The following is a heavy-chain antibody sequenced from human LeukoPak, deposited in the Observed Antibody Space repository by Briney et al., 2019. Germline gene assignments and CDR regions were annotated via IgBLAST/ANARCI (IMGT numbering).Heavy chain of an antibody. V-gene: IGHV4-59*01. Sequence: SETLSLTCTVSGGSISSYYWSWIRQPPGKGLEYIGYIFYSGRTNYNPSLKSRVTISVDTSKNQFSLKLSSVTAADTAVYYCTRGSIAYYYMDVWGKGTTVTISS. J-gene: IGHJ6*03. CDR1: GGSISSYY. CDR2: IFYSGRT. CDR3: TRGSIAYYYMDV. D-gene: IGHD3-22*01.